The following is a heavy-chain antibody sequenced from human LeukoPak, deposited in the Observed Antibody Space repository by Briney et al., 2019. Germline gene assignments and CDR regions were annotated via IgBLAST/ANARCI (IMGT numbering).Heavy chain of an antibody. Sequence: PGGSLRLSCAASGFTFSSYGMHWVRQAPGKGLEWVAVIWYDGSNKYYPDSVKGRFTISRDDSKNTLYLQMDSLRAGDAAVYYCARDSGPLDTWGQGALVTVSS. CDR1: GFTFSSYG. CDR2: IWYDGSNK. V-gene: IGHV3-33*01. J-gene: IGHJ5*02. CDR3: ARDSGPLDT. D-gene: IGHD1-1*01.